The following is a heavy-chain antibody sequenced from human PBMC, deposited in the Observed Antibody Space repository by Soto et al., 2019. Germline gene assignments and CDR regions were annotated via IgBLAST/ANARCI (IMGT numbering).Heavy chain of an antibody. CDR3: ARVLSRYSSSDV. D-gene: IGHD6-6*01. CDR2: IYYSGST. CDR1: GGSISSSSYY. V-gene: IGHV4-39*01. J-gene: IGHJ6*02. Sequence: QLQLQESGPGLVKPSETLSLTCTVSGGSISSSSYYWGWIRQPPGKGLEWIGSIYYSGSTYYNPSLKSRVTISVDTSKNQFSLKLSSVTAADTAVYYCARVLSRYSSSDVWGQGTTVTVSS.